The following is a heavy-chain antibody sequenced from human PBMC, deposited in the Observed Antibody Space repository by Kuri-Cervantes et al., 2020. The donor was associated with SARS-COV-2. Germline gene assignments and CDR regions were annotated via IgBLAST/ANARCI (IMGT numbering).Heavy chain of an antibody. V-gene: IGHV3-33*01. Sequence: GRSLRPACAASGFNFSSYGMHWVRQAPGKGLEWVAVIWYEESNKYYAGSVKGRFTISRDNSKNTLYLQMNSLRAEDTAVYYCARDPPHGTDYGGSMDVWGQGTTVTVSS. D-gene: IGHD4-23*01. CDR3: ARDPPHGTDYGGSMDV. CDR1: GFNFSSYG. CDR2: IWYEESNK. J-gene: IGHJ6*02.